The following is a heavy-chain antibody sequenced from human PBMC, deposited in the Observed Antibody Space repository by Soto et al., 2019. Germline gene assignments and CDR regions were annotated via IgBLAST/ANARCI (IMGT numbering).Heavy chain of an antibody. V-gene: IGHV3-7*01. CDR2: TNQDGNED. Sequence: GGSLRLSCAASGFTFSSYWMNWVRQAPGKGLEWVANTNQDGNEDNLLDSVKGRFTISRDNAKNSLFLQMNSLRVDDTAVYYCARTGDGHHDFLDYWGQGALVTVLL. J-gene: IGHJ4*02. CDR3: ARTGDGHHDFLDY. CDR1: GFTFSSYW. D-gene: IGHD1-1*01.